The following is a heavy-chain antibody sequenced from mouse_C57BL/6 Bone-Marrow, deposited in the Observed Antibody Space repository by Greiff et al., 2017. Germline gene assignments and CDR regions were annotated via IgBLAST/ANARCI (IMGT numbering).Heavy chain of an antibody. CDR1: GYTFTSYW. J-gene: IGHJ2*01. CDR2: IYPGSGST. CDR3: AREGGSSGYVNYFDY. Sequence: QVQLQQPGAELVKPGASVKMSCKASGYTFTSYWITWVKQRPGQGLEWIGDIYPGSGSTNYNEKFKSKATLTVDTSSSTAYMQLSSLTSEDSAVYYCAREGGSSGYVNYFDYWGKGTTLTVAS. D-gene: IGHD3-2*02. V-gene: IGHV1-55*01.